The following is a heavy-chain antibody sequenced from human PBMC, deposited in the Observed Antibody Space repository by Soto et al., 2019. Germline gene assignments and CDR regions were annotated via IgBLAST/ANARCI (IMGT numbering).Heavy chain of an antibody. Sequence: SETLSLTCSVSGGSVSSTSYYWGWIRQPPGKGLEWIGSIYYSGSTYYNPSLKSRVTISVDTSKNQFSLKLSSVTAADTAVYYCARVFKYYYYYMDVWGKGTTVTVSS. CDR1: GGSVSSTSYY. CDR3: ARVFKYYYYYMDV. V-gene: IGHV4-39*01. J-gene: IGHJ6*03. CDR2: IYYSGST. D-gene: IGHD2-21*01.